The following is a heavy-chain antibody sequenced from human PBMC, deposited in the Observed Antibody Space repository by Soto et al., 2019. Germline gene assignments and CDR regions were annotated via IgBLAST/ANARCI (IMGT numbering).Heavy chain of an antibody. CDR2: ISSSSSYI. Sequence: EVQLVESGGGLVKPGGSLRFSCAASGFTFSSYSMNWVRQAPGKGLEWVSSISSSSSYIYYADSVKGRFTISRDNAKNLLYLQMNSLRAEDTAVYYCARDQPGYSYGYGLGYWGQGTLVTVSS. CDR1: GFTFSSYS. CDR3: ARDQPGYSYGYGLGY. D-gene: IGHD5-18*01. J-gene: IGHJ4*02. V-gene: IGHV3-21*01.